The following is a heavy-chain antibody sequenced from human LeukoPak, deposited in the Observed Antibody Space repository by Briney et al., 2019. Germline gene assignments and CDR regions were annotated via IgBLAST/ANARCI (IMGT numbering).Heavy chain of an antibody. CDR3: ARVARYSSPDY. CDR2: ISGYNGDT. Sequence: ASVKVSCKASGGTFSSYAISWVRQAPGQGLEWMGWISGYNGDTNYAQKLQGRVTMTTDTSTSTAYMELRSLRSDDTAVYYCARVARYSSPDYWGQGTLVTVSS. J-gene: IGHJ4*02. CDR1: GGTFSSYA. V-gene: IGHV1-18*01. D-gene: IGHD6-13*01.